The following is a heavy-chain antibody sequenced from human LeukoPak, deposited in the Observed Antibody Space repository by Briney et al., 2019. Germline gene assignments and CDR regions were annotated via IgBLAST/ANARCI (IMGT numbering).Heavy chain of an antibody. V-gene: IGHV1-2*02. J-gene: IGHJ3*02. Sequence: ASVKVSCKTIGDTFTDYHIHWLRQAPGQGLQWMGWINPNSGGTILAQKFQGRVTMTRDTSFKTAYMDLTSLKSDDTAVCYCARAWVIARLGDALDMWGQGTMVTVYS. CDR2: INPNSGGT. D-gene: IGHD7-27*01. CDR1: GDTFTDYH. CDR3: ARAWVIARLGDALDM.